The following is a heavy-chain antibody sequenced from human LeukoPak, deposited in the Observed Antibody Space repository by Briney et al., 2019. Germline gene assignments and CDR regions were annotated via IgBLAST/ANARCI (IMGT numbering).Heavy chain of an antibody. J-gene: IGHJ4*02. Sequence: GGSLGLSCAASGFIFSSYEMNWVRQAPGKGLEWASYISSSGSSIYYADSVKGRFTISRDNAKNSLYLQMNSLRAEDTAVYYCARESRETATLIDYWGQGTLVTVSS. V-gene: IGHV3-48*03. D-gene: IGHD5-24*01. CDR3: ARESRETATLIDY. CDR1: GFIFSSYE. CDR2: ISSSGSSI.